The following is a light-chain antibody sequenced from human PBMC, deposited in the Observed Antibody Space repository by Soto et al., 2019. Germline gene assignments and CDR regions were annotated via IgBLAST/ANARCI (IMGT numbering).Light chain of an antibody. CDR2: STN. CDR1: SGSVSTSYD. V-gene: IGLV8-61*01. Sequence: QAVVTQEPSFSVSPGGTVTLTCGLSSGSVSTSYDPSWFQQTPGQAPRTLIYSTNTRSSGVPDRFSGSILGNKAALTITGAQADDESDYYCVLYMGSGIWVFGGRTQLTVL. J-gene: IGLJ3*02. CDR3: VLYMGSGIWV.